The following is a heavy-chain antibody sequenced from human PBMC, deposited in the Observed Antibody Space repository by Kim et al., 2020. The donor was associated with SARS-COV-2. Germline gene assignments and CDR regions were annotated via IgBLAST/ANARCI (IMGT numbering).Heavy chain of an antibody. CDR2: ISSNGADT. J-gene: IGHJ4*02. V-gene: IGHV3-64*02. CDR1: GFIFSTYA. D-gene: IGHD2-2*01. Sequence: GGSLRLSCAASGFIFSTYAMHWVRQAPGKGPEYVSAISSNGADTHYADSVKGRFTISRDNSKNTLYLQMGSLGAEDMAVYYCAREGRHCSGTACYLFDYWGQGTLVTVSS. CDR3: AREGRHCSGTACYLFDY.